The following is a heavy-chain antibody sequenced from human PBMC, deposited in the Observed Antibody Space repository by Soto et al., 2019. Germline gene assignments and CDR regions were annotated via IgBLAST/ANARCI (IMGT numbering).Heavy chain of an antibody. CDR1: GYTFTSYG. V-gene: IGHV1-18*01. J-gene: IGHJ6*02. CDR3: ARDIGVAAARYYYYGMDV. Sequence: GASVKVSCKASGYTFTSYGISWVRQAPGQRLEWMGWISAYNGNTNYAQKLQGRVTMTTDTSTSTAYMELRSLRSDDTAVYYCARDIGVAAARYYYYGMDVWGQGTTVTVSS. CDR2: ISAYNGNT. D-gene: IGHD6-13*01.